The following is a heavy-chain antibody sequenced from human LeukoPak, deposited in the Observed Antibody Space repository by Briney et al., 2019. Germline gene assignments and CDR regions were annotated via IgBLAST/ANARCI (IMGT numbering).Heavy chain of an antibody. CDR3: ARGRSGWYAALGGMDV. J-gene: IGHJ6*02. CDR2: INPSSGGT. CDR1: GYTFTGYY. Sequence: ASVKVSCKASGYTFTGYYMHWVRQAPGQGLEWMGWINPSSGGTNYAQKFQGWVTMTRDTSISTAYMELSRLRSDDTAVYYCARGRSGWYAALGGMDVWGQGTTVTVSS. D-gene: IGHD6-19*01. V-gene: IGHV1-2*04.